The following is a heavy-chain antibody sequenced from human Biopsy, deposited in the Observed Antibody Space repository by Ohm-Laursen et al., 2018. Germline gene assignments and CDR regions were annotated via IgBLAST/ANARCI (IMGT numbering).Heavy chain of an antibody. CDR2: VYYTGST. Sequence: SDTLSLTCIVSGDSISSYYWSWIRQPPGKGLQWIGYVYYTGSTDYNPSLQGRVTISVDTSKNHFSLRLRSVTPADTAIYYCARDRGFYSDRTVPGYFDLWGRGTLVTVSS. D-gene: IGHD3-22*01. V-gene: IGHV4-59*01. J-gene: IGHJ2*01. CDR1: GDSISSYY. CDR3: ARDRGFYSDRTVPGYFDL.